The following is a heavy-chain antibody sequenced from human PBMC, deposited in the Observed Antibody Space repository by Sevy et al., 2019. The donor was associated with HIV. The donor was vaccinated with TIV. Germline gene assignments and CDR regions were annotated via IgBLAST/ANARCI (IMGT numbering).Heavy chain of an antibody. V-gene: IGHV4-59*01. Sequence: SETLSLTCIVSGASIGSYSWSWIRQPPGKGLEWLVYVHERGVTKYNPSLNGRITMSVDSSKNQVSLNMTSVTTGDTAVYFCAREPAGDYGYWGRGTLVTVSS. CDR1: GASIGSYS. CDR2: VHERGVT. D-gene: IGHD4-17*01. J-gene: IGHJ4*02. CDR3: AREPAGDYGY.